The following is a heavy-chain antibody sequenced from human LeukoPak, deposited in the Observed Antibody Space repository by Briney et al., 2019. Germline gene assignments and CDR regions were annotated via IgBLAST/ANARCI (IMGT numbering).Heavy chain of an antibody. CDR2: ISGSGGST. J-gene: IGHJ4*02. V-gene: IGHV3-23*01. D-gene: IGHD3-22*01. CDR3: AKDADPAFTYYYDSSGYYIDY. CDR1: GFTFSSYA. Sequence: GGSLRLSCAASGFTFSSYAMSLVRQAPGKGLEWVSAISGSGGSTYYADSVKGRFTISRDNSKNTLYLQMNSLRAEDTAVYYCAKDADPAFTYYYDSSGYYIDYWGQGTLVTVSS.